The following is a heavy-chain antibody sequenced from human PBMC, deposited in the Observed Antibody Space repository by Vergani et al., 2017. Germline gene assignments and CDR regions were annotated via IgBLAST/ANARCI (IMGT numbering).Heavy chain of an antibody. CDR1: RYTFTGYY. J-gene: IGHJ6*03. Sequence: VQLVQSGAEVKKPGASVKVSCKASRYTFTGYYMHWVRQAPGQGLGWMGWINPNSGGTNYAQKFQGRVTMTRDTSISTAYMELSRLRSDDTAVYYCAGGSSSDYYYYYMDVWDKGTTVTVSS. V-gene: IGHV1-2*02. D-gene: IGHD6-13*01. CDR3: AGGSSSDYYYYYMDV. CDR2: INPNSGGT.